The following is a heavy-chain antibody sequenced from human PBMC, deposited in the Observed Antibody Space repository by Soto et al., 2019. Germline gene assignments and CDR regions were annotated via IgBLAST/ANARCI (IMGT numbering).Heavy chain of an antibody. J-gene: IGHJ6*02. V-gene: IGHV4-31*03. Sequence: QVQLQESGPGLVKPSQTLSLTCTVSGGSISSGGYYWSWIRQHPGKGLEWIGYIYYSGSTYYNPSLKSRVTISVDTSKNQFSLKLSSVTAADTAVYYCARDCSSTSCYARGLYYYGMDVWGQGTTVTASS. CDR3: ARDCSSTSCYARGLYYYGMDV. CDR2: IYYSGST. CDR1: GGSISSGGYY. D-gene: IGHD2-2*01.